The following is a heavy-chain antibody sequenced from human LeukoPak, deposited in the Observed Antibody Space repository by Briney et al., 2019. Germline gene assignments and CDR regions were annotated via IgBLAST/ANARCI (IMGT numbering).Heavy chain of an antibody. D-gene: IGHD6-6*01. Sequence: GGSLRLSCAASGFTFSSYWMSWVRQAPGKGLEWVANIKQDGSEKYYVDSVKGRFTISRDNAKNSLYLQMNSLRAEDTAVYYCAKERAARPGHDAFDIWGQGTMVTVSS. CDR2: IKQDGSEK. J-gene: IGHJ3*02. CDR1: GFTFSSYW. CDR3: AKERAARPGHDAFDI. V-gene: IGHV3-7*03.